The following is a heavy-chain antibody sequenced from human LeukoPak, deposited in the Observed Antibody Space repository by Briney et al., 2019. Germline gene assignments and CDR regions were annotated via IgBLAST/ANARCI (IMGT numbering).Heavy chain of an antibody. J-gene: IGHJ5*02. Sequence: SETLSLTCTVSGGSISSSSNYWGWIRQPPGKGLEWIGSIYYSGSTYYNPSLKSRVTISVDTSKNQFSLKLSSVTAADTAVYYCARHRSGYRSGGSCYPNLVWFDPWGQGTLVTVSS. D-gene: IGHD2-15*01. CDR3: ARHRSGYRSGGSCYPNLVWFDP. CDR1: GGSISSSSNY. V-gene: IGHV4-39*01. CDR2: IYYSGST.